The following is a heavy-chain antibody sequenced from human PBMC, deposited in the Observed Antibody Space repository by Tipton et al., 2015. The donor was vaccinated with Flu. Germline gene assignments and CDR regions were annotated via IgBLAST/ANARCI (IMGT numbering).Heavy chain of an antibody. V-gene: IGHV3-23*01. Sequence: SLRLSCAASGFSFSTYDMSWVRQAPGKGLEWLSAITGSGGTTWYIDSVKGRFTISRDNSKNTLYLQMNSLRVEDTAVYYCAKRGTVGSNGVYPFGHWGQGTLVTVSS. CDR2: ITGSGGTT. D-gene: IGHD2-8*01. CDR3: AKRGTVGSNGVYPFGH. CDR1: GFSFSTYD. J-gene: IGHJ4*02.